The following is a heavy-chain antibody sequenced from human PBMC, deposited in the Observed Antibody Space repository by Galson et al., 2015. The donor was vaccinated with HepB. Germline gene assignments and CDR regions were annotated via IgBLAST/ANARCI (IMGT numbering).Heavy chain of an antibody. CDR2: IYSGGST. V-gene: IGHV3-53*04. CDR3: ARVPGGIAVVPRYWYFDL. D-gene: IGHD6-19*01. J-gene: IGHJ2*01. CDR1: GFTVSSNY. Sequence: SLRLSCAASGFTVSSNYMSWVRQAPGKGLEWVSVIYSGGSTYYADSVKGRFTISRHNSKNTLYLQMNSLRAEDTAVYYCARVPGGIAVVPRYWYFDLWGRGTLVTVSS.